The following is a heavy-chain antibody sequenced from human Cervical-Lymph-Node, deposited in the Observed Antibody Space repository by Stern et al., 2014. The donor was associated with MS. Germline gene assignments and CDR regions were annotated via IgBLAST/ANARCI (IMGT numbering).Heavy chain of an antibody. CDR1: GYSLTEVS. J-gene: IGHJ4*02. CDR3: ATLGSSSGYKY. D-gene: IGHD2-2*02. V-gene: IGHV1-24*01. CDR2: FEPGDGET. Sequence: VQLVQSGAEVKKPGASVKVSCKGSGYSLTEVSVHWVRQRPGKGLEWMGSFEPGDGETTYAQKCHGRVTMTEDTSTETAYIDLSSLRSADTAVYYCATLGSSSGYKYWGQGTLVIFSS.